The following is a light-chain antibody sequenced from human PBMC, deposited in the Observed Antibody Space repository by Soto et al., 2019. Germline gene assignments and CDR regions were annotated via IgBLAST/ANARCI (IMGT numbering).Light chain of an antibody. Sequence: EIVLTQSPATLSLSPGERATLSCRASQSVSSYLAWYQQKPGQGPRLLIYDESNRATGIPARFSGSGSGTDFTLTISSLEPEDFAVYYCQQRSNWPFTFGGGTKVEIK. J-gene: IGKJ4*01. CDR1: QSVSSY. CDR3: QQRSNWPFT. V-gene: IGKV3-11*01. CDR2: DES.